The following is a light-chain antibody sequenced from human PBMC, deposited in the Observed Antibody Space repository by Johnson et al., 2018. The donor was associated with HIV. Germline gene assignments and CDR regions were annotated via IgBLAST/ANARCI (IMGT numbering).Light chain of an antibody. CDR2: TNN. CDR3: AAWDDSLNGLYV. J-gene: IGLJ1*01. V-gene: IGLV1-47*01. CDR1: SSNIGNNY. Sequence: QSVLTQPPSVSAAPGQKVTISCSGGSSNIGNNYVSWYQQLPGTAPKLLIYTNNQRPSGVPDRFSGSKSGTSASLAICGLQAEDAADYYCAAWDDSLNGLYVFATGTKVTVL.